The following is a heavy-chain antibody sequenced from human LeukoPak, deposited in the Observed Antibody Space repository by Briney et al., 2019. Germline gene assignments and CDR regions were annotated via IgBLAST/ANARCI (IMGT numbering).Heavy chain of an antibody. CDR1: GFTFSSYA. J-gene: IGHJ4*02. D-gene: IGHD5-24*01. Sequence: GGSLRLSCAASGFTFSSYAMHWVRQAPGKGPEYVSAISSNGGSTYYANSVKGRFTISRDNSKNTLYLQMGSLRAEDMAVYYCAREDGYKTLDYWGQGTLVTVSS. CDR2: ISSNGGST. CDR3: AREDGYKTLDY. V-gene: IGHV3-64*01.